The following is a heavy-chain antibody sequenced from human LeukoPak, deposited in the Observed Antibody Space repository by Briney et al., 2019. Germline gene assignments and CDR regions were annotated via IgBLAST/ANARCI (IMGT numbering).Heavy chain of an antibody. D-gene: IGHD3-10*01. CDR1: GFTVSNNY. V-gene: IGHV3-66*01. J-gene: IGHJ4*02. CDR3: ARVWSMIREYVEY. Sequence: QPGGSLRLSCAASGFTVSNNYMSWVRQAPGKGLEWVSVIYGGGSTYYADSVKGRFTISRDDSKNTLYLQMSSLRAEDTAVYYCARVWSMIREYVEYWGQGTLVTVSS. CDR2: IYGGGST.